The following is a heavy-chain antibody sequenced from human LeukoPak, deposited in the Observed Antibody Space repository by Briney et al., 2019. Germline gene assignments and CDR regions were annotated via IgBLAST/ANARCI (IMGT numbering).Heavy chain of an antibody. Sequence: GGSLRLSCAASGFTFSSYSMNWVRQAPGKGLEWVSSISGSSSYIYYADSVKGRFTISRDNAKNSLYLQMNSLRAEDTAVYYCAREGGSSWYSWFDPWGQGTLVTVSS. CDR3: AREGGSSWYSWFDP. D-gene: IGHD6-13*01. J-gene: IGHJ5*02. V-gene: IGHV3-21*01. CDR1: GFTFSSYS. CDR2: ISGSSSYI.